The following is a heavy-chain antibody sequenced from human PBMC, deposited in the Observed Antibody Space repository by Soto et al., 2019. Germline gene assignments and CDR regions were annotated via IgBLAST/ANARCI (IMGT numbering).Heavy chain of an antibody. V-gene: IGHV4-30-2*01. CDR1: GGSISSGGYS. CDR2: IYHSGST. J-gene: IGHJ4*02. CDR3: ASSSNYVWFDY. Sequence: LSLTCAVSGGSISSGGYSWSWIRQPPGKGLEWIGYIYHSGSTYYNPSLKSRVTISVDRSKNQFSLKLSSVTAADTAVYYCASSSNYVWFDYWGQGTLVTVSS. D-gene: IGHD4-4*01.